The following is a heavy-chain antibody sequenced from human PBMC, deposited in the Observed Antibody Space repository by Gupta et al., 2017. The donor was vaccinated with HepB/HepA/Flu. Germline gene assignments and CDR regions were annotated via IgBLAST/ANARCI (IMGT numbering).Heavy chain of an antibody. CDR3: ARHAGDYDSSGPRFDY. Sequence: QLQLQESGPGLVKPSETLSLTCTVSGGSISSSSYYWGWIRQPPGKGLEWIGSIYYSGSTYYNPSLKRRVTISVDTYKNQCSLKLSSVTAADTAVYYCARHAGDYDSSGPRFDYGGQGTMVTVSS. CDR2: IYYSGST. J-gene: IGHJ4*02. CDR1: GGSISSSSYY. D-gene: IGHD3-22*01. V-gene: IGHV4-39*01.